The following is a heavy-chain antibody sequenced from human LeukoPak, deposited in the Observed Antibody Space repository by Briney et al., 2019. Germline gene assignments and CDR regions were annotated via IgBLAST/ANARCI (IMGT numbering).Heavy chain of an antibody. Sequence: GESLKISCKGSGYSFTSYWIGWVRQMPGKGLEWMGIIYPGDSDTRYSPSFQGQVTISADKSISTTYLQWNSLKASDSAVYYCARQGEMDSSGYYTVDVWGQGTTVTVFS. CDR3: ARQGEMDSSGYYTVDV. D-gene: IGHD3-22*01. J-gene: IGHJ6*02. CDR2: IYPGDSDT. CDR1: GYSFTSYW. V-gene: IGHV5-51*01.